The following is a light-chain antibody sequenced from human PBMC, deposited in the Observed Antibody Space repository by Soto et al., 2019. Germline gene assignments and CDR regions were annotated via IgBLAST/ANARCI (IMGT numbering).Light chain of an antibody. CDR1: SSDVGGYDC. CDR3: SSYAGSNNLV. V-gene: IGLV2-8*01. J-gene: IGLJ2*01. Sequence: QSALIQPPSASGSPGQSVTISCTGTSSDVGGYDCVSWYQQHPGKAPKVMIYEVSKRPSGVPDRFSGSKSGNTASLTVSGLQAEDEADYYCSSYAGSNNLVFGGGTKLTVL. CDR2: EVS.